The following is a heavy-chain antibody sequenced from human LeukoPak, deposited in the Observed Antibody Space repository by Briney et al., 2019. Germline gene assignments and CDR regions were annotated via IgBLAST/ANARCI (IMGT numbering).Heavy chain of an antibody. CDR3: ARDPYYYDSSAEIDY. D-gene: IGHD3-22*01. V-gene: IGHV1-18*01. CDR1: GYTFSIYG. J-gene: IGHJ4*02. Sequence: GASVKVSCKASGYTFSIYGFSWVRQAPGQGLEWMGWISAYNGNTNYAQKFQGRVTMTTDTSTSTAHMELRSLRSDDTAVYYCARDPYYYDSSAEIDYWGQGTLVTVSS. CDR2: ISAYNGNT.